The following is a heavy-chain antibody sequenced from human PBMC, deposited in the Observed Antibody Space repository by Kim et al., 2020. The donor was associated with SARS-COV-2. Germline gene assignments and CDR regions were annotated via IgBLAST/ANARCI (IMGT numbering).Heavy chain of an antibody. V-gene: IGHV4-59*01. CDR2: GNT. CDR3: ARVREALDY. J-gene: IGHJ4*02. Sequence: GNTNCNPSLKSRVTISVNTSKNQFSLKLSSVTAADTAVYYCARVREALDYWGQGTLVTVSS. D-gene: IGHD1-26*01.